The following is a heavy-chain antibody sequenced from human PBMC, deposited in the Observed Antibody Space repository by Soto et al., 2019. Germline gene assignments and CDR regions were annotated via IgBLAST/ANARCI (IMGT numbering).Heavy chain of an antibody. CDR2: MSHSGGT. CDR3: ARVERGTATTVVDAFDI. V-gene: IGHV4-61*01. Sequence: SETLSFTCAVFGGSVNSGNCYWSWIRQPPGKGLEWIGEMSHSGGTHFNPSLKSRVTISVDTSKNQFSLKMSSVTAADTALYYCARVERGTATTVVDAFDIWGPGTMVTVSS. CDR1: GGSVNSGNCY. D-gene: IGHD1-1*01. J-gene: IGHJ3*02.